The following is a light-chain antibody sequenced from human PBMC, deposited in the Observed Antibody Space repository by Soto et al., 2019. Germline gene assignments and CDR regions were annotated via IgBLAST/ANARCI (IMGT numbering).Light chain of an antibody. V-gene: IGKV3-15*01. CDR2: EAS. J-gene: IGKJ4*01. Sequence: ETVMTQSPATLSVSPGERATLSCRASQSVSSNLAWYQQKPGQSPRLLIYEASTRATGIPARFSGSGSGTGFTLTISSLQSEDCAVYYCLQYNNWPGITFGGGTKVEIK. CDR1: QSVSSN. CDR3: LQYNNWPGIT.